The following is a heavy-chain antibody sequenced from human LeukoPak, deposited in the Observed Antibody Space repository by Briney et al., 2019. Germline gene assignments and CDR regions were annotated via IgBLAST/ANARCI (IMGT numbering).Heavy chain of an antibody. CDR2: ISSSGSTI. V-gene: IGHV3-11*01. D-gene: IGHD1-26*01. CDR3: AKNLGWELPVDY. CDR1: GFTFSDYY. Sequence: GGSLRLSCAASGFTFSDYYMSWIRQAPGKGLEWVSYISSSGSTIYYADSVKGRFTISRDNAKNSLYLQMNSLRADDTAVYYCAKNLGWELPVDYWGQGILVTVSS. J-gene: IGHJ4*02.